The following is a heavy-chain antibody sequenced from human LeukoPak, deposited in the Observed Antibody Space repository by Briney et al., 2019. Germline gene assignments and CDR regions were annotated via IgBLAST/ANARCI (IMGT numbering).Heavy chain of an antibody. Sequence: SETLSLTCTVSGVSISSSNSYWGWIRQPPGKGLEWIGSIYYSGNTYYNASLKSRVTISVDTSKNQFSLKLSSVTAADTAVYYCAREMQDKSLQWIGELKKYYYYYMDVWGKGTTVTVSS. D-gene: IGHD3-10*01. CDR1: GVSISSSNSY. V-gene: IGHV4-39*07. J-gene: IGHJ6*03. CDR3: AREMQDKSLQWIGELKKYYYYYMDV. CDR2: IYYSGNT.